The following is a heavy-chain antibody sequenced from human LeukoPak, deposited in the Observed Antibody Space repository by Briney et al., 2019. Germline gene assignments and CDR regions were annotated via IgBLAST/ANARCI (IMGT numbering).Heavy chain of an antibody. CDR3: ARAKDNSGRDGFDI. CDR2: IWYDGSNK. D-gene: IGHD6-19*01. J-gene: IGHJ3*02. Sequence: GSLRLSCAASGFTFSTYGIHWVHQAPGKGLEWVAVIWYDGSNKYYADSVKGRFTISRDNSKNTLYLQMNSLRAEDTAVYYCARAKDNSGRDGFDIWGQGTMVTVSS. CDR1: GFTFSTYG. V-gene: IGHV3-33*01.